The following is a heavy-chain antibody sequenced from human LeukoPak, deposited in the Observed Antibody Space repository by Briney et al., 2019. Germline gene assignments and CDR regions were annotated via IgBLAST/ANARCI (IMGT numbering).Heavy chain of an antibody. D-gene: IGHD2-2*01. V-gene: IGHV3-15*01. CDR1: GFTFSNAW. J-gene: IGHJ6*02. CDR3: AKVAGYQPYYGMDV. CDR2: IKSKTDGGTT. Sequence: GGSLRLSCAASGFTFSNAWMSWVRQAPGKGLEWVGRIKSKTDGGTTDYAAPVKGRFTISRDDSKNTLYLQMNSLRAEDTAEYYCAKVAGYQPYYGMDVWGQETTVTVSS.